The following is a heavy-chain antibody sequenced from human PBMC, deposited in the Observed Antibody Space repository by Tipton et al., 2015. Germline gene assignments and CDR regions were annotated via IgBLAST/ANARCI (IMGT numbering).Heavy chain of an antibody. J-gene: IGHJ6*02. CDR3: ARAMYYDLDV. D-gene: IGHD2-8*01. CDR2: IHGSGPA. CDR1: NASISSHY. Sequence: TLSLTCTVSNASISSHYWTWIRQPAGKGLEWIGRIHGSGPANYNPSLKGRASTSVDTSNNQFSLRLGSVTAADTAVYYCARAMYYDLDVWGQGTTVTVAS. V-gene: IGHV4-4*07.